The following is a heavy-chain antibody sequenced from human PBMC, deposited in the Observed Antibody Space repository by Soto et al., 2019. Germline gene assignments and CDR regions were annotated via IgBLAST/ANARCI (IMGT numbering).Heavy chain of an antibody. CDR1: GFTFSSYA. J-gene: IGHJ4*02. CDR2: IDGSGRNT. CDR3: AKDGGSVCSGGTCYFQAPDY. Sequence: EVQLLESGGGLVQPGGSLRLSCAASGFTFSSYAMSWVRQAPGKGLEWVSGIDGSGRNTYYADSVKGRFTISRDNSKNTLSVQMDSLRVEDTALYYYAKDGGSVCSGGTCYFQAPDYWGQGTLVTVSS. D-gene: IGHD2-15*01. V-gene: IGHV3-23*01.